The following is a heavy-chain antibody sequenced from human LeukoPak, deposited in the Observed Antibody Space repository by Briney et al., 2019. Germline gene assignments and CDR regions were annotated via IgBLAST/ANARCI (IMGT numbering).Heavy chain of an antibody. V-gene: IGHV4-4*07. CDR2: IYTSGST. J-gene: IGHJ5*02. D-gene: IGHD2-2*01. CDR3: ARDCSSTSCYSWFDP. CDR1: GGSISSYY. Sequence: SETLSPTCTVSGGSISSYYWSWIRQPAGKGLEWIGRIYTSGSTNYNPSLKSRVTMSVDTSKNQFSLKLSSVTAADTAVYYCARDCSSTSCYSWFDPWGQGSLVTVSS.